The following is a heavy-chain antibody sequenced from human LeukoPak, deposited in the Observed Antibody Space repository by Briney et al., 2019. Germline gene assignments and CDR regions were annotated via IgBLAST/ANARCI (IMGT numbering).Heavy chain of an antibody. V-gene: IGHV4-30-4*08. J-gene: IGHJ6*03. Sequence: PSQTLSLTCTVSGGSISSGDYYWSWIRQPPGKGLEWIGYIYYSGSTYYNPSLKSRVTTSVDTSKNQFSLKLSSVTAADTAVYYCARSTVVTHYYYYYMDVWGKGTTVTVSS. CDR1: GGSISSGDYY. CDR2: IYYSGST. CDR3: ARSTVVTHYYYYYMDV. D-gene: IGHD4-23*01.